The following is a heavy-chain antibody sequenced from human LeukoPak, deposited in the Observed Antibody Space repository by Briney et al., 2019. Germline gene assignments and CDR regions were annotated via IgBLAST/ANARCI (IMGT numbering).Heavy chain of an antibody. CDR1: GFIFKNHE. CDR2: ISTSGSTI. V-gene: IGHV3-48*03. CDR3: ARIYCTGSSCSPFDY. D-gene: IGHD2-15*01. Sequence: GGSLRLSCAASGFIFKNHEMNWVRQAPGKGLEWVSYISTSGSTIYYADSVKGRFTISRDNGKNSLHLQMSSLRAEGTAVYYCARIYCTGSSCSPFDYWGQGTLVTVSS. J-gene: IGHJ4*02.